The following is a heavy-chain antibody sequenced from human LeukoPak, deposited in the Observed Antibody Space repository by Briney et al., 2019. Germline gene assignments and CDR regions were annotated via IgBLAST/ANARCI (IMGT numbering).Heavy chain of an antibody. D-gene: IGHD5-18*01. CDR1: GFTFSSYE. CDR3: ARAGYSMDTEYFQH. V-gene: IGHV3-48*03. J-gene: IGHJ1*01. CDR2: ISNSGTAI. Sequence: GGSLRLSCAASGFTFSSYEMNWVRQAPWKGLEWVSYISNSGTAIYYADSVKGRFTISRDNAKSSLYLKRNSLRAEDTAVYYCARAGYSMDTEYFQHWGQGTLVTVSS.